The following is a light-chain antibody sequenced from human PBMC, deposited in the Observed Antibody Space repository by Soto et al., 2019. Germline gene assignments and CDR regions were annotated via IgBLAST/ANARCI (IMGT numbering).Light chain of an antibody. Sequence: DIQMTQSPSSLSASVGDRGTITCQASQDISNYLNWYQQKPGKAPKILIYDASNLQSGVPSRFRGSGSGTECTLTISRLQPEDFSTYYCQQRNSYPITFGQGTRLEIK. CDR1: QDISNY. CDR2: DAS. CDR3: QQRNSYPIT. J-gene: IGKJ5*01. V-gene: IGKV1-17*01.